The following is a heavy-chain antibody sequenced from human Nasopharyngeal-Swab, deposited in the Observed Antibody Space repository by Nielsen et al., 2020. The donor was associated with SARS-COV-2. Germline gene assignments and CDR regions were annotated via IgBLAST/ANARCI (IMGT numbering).Heavy chain of an antibody. CDR3: ARPLAAAGTGCDY. CDR2: ISYDGSNK. V-gene: IGHV3-30*03. J-gene: IGHJ4*02. Sequence: RQAPGKGLVWVAVISYDGSNKYYADSVKGRFTISRDNSKNTLYLQMNSLRAEDAAVYYCARPLAAAGTGCDYWGQGTLVTVSS. D-gene: IGHD6-13*01.